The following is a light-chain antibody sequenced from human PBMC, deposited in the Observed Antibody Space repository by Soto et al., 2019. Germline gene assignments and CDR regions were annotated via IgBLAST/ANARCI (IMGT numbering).Light chain of an antibody. Sequence: DIQMTQSPSSLSASIGGRVTITCRASQGISNSLAWYQQKPGKGPSLLIYDSSTLQSGVPSRFSGSGSGTDFTLTSSSLQPEDVATYYCQKDKSAPYPVGPGTKVDIK. J-gene: IGKJ3*01. CDR2: DSS. CDR1: QGISNS. CDR3: QKDKSAPYP. V-gene: IGKV1-27*01.